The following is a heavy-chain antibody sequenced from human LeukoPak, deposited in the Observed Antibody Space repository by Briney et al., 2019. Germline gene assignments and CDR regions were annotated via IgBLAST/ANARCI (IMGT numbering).Heavy chain of an antibody. Sequence: GGSLRLSCAVSGFTVSGNYMSWVRQAPGRGLEWVSLIYSGGTTYYADSVKGRLTISRDNSKNTLYLQMNSLRAEDTAVYYCARRAGGYSHPYDYWGQGILVTVSS. CDR2: IYSGGTT. J-gene: IGHJ4*02. CDR1: GFTVSGNY. CDR3: ARRAGGYSHPYDY. D-gene: IGHD4-23*01. V-gene: IGHV3-53*01.